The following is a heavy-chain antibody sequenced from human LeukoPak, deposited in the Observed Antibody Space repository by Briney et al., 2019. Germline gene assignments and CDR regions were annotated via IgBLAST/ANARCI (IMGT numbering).Heavy chain of an antibody. CDR2: INPDSGGT. CDR1: GYMFTGYY. V-gene: IGHV1-2*02. Sequence: GASVKVSCKASGYMFTGYYMHWVRQAPGQGLEWMGWINPDSGGTSYAQQFQGRVTMTRDTSISTAYMEVSRLRFDDTALYYCVRAAYTSGWFPADYWGQGTLVTVSS. D-gene: IGHD6-19*01. J-gene: IGHJ4*02. CDR3: VRAAYTSGWFPADY.